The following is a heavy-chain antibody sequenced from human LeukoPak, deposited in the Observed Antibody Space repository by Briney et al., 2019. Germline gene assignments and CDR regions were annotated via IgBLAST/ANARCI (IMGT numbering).Heavy chain of an antibody. Sequence: SETLSLTCIVSGGSVSSGSYYWSWIRQPPGKGLEWIGYIYNSVRTNYNPSLKSRVTISVDTSKIQLSLKLSSVTAADTAVYFCVRDLVATIDHYYYGMDVWGQGTTVTVSS. CDR1: GGSVSSGSYY. V-gene: IGHV4-61*01. D-gene: IGHD5-12*01. CDR2: IYNSVRT. CDR3: VRDLVATIDHYYYGMDV. J-gene: IGHJ6*02.